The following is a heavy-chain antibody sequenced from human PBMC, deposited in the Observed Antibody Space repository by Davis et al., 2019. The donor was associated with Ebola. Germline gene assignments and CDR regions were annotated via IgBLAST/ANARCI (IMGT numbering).Heavy chain of an antibody. Sequence: SETLSLTCAVYGGSFSGYYWSWIRQPPGKGLERIGYIYHSGSTYYNPSLKSRVTISVDRSKNQFSLKLSSVTAADTAVYYCARARYYYGRGRLDPWGQGTLVTVSS. CDR2: IYHSGST. J-gene: IGHJ5*02. CDR1: GGSFSGYY. CDR3: ARARYYYGRGRLDP. D-gene: IGHD3-10*02. V-gene: IGHV4-34*01.